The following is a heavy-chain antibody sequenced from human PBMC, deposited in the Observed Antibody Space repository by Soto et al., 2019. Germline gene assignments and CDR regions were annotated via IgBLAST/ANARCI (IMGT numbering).Heavy chain of an antibody. CDR3: ASQPDYDFSGGRFPN. CDR1: GGTFSSYA. CDR2: IIPIFGTA. J-gene: IGHJ4*02. D-gene: IGHD3-3*01. V-gene: IGHV1-69*01. Sequence: PGSPLTVSCKASGGTFSSYAISWVRQAPGQGLEWMGGIIPIFGTANYAQKFQGRVTITADESTSTAYMELSSLRSEDTAVYYCASQPDYDFSGGRFPNWGQGTLVTVSS.